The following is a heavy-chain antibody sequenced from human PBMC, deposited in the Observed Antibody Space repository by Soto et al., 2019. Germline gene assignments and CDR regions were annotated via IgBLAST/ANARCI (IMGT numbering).Heavy chain of an antibody. V-gene: IGHV3-15*07. Sequence: EVQLVESGGGLVKPGGSLRLSCAASGFPFNNAWMNWVRQAPGKGLEWVGRVKSESYGGTADYAAPVKGRFIISRDDSISTLYLQMNSLQTEETVVYYCTAYTITISWGYVWGQGTMVTVSS. CDR2: VKSESYGGTA. CDR3: TAYTITISWGYV. D-gene: IGHD6-13*01. CDR1: GFPFNNAW. J-gene: IGHJ3*01.